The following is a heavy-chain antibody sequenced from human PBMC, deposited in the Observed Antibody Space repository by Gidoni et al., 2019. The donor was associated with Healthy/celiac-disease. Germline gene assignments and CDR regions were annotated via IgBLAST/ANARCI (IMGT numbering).Heavy chain of an antibody. CDR2: INHSGST. Sequence: QVQLQQWGAGLLKPSETLSLTCAVYGGSFSGYYWSWIRQPPGKGLEWIGEINHSGSTNYNPSLKSRVTISVDTSKNQFSLKLSSVTAADTAVYYCARGLKQLAEMYWYFDLWGRGTLVTVSS. V-gene: IGHV4-34*01. D-gene: IGHD6-6*01. CDR1: GGSFSGYY. CDR3: ARGLKQLAEMYWYFDL. J-gene: IGHJ2*01.